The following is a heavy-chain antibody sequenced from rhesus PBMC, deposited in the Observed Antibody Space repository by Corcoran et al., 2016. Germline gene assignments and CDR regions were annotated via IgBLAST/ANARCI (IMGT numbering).Heavy chain of an antibody. D-gene: IGHD3-3*01. CDR1: GGSISSDS. V-gene: IGHV4-173*01. Sequence: QLQLQESGPGLVKPSETLSLTCAVSGGSISSDSWSWIRPPPGKGLEWIGRISGSGGSTDYNPSLKSRVTISTDTSKNQFSLKLSSVTAADTAVYYCAVLWTGYYSRFDYWGQGVLVPVSS. CDR3: AVLWTGYYSRFDY. CDR2: ISGSGGST. J-gene: IGHJ4*01.